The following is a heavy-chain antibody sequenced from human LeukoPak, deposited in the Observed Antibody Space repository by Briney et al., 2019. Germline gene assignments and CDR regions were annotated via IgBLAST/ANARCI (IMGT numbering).Heavy chain of an antibody. CDR3: ARTTRSGSYSYDY. D-gene: IGHD1-26*01. Sequence: GGSLRLSCEASGFTFSSYEMNWVRQAPGKGLEWVSYISSSGSTIYYADSVKGRFTISRDNAKNSLYLQMNSLRAEDTAVYYCARTTRSGSYSYDYWGQGTLVTVSS. J-gene: IGHJ4*02. CDR1: GFTFSSYE. CDR2: ISSSGSTI. V-gene: IGHV3-48*03.